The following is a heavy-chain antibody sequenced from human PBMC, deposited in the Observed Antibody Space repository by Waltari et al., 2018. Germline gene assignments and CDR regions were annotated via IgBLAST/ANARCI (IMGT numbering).Heavy chain of an antibody. CDR2: ISYDGSNK. V-gene: IGHV3-30-3*01. CDR1: GFTFSSYA. CDR3: ARDLGEMATIYLGFDY. Sequence: QVQLVESGGGVVQPGSSLRLSCAASGFTFSSYAMHWVRQAPGKGLEWVAVISYDGSNKYYADSVKGRFTISRDNSKNTLYLQMNSLRAEDTAVYYCARDLGEMATIYLGFDYWGQGTLVTVSS. D-gene: IGHD5-12*01. J-gene: IGHJ4*02.